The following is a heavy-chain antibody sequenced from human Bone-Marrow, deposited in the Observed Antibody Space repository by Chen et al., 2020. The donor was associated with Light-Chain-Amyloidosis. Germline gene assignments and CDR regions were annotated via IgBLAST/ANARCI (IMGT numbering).Heavy chain of an antibody. D-gene: IGHD6-19*01. Sequence: EVQLVESGGGLVKPGGSLRLSCAASGFTFSNAWLSWVRQAPGKGLEWIARIETKAEGVATNYAAPVKGRFTISRDDSKNMLFLQMNSLKTEDTAVYYCTTVFSWLVHLDYWGQGTLVAVSS. CDR2: IETKAEGVAT. J-gene: IGHJ4*02. V-gene: IGHV3-15*04. CDR1: GFTFSNAW. CDR3: TTVFSWLVHLDY.